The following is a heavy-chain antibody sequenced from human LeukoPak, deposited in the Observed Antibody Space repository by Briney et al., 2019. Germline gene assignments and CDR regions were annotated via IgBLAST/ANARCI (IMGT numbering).Heavy chain of an antibody. V-gene: IGHV1-3*01. CDR2: MNAGNGNT. Sequence: RGASVKVSCKASGYTFTSYGISWVRQAPGQRPEWMGWMNAGNGNTKYSQKFQGRITLIRDTSAATAYMELSSLRHDCARGRGTSGSNRDFYYYYYMDVWGKGTTVTVSS. J-gene: IGHJ6*03. CDR3: SGSNRDFYYYYYMDV. D-gene: IGHD2-15*01. CDR1: GYTFTSYG.